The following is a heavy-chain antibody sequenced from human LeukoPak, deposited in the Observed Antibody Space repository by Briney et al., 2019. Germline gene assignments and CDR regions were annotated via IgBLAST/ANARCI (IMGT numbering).Heavy chain of an antibody. Sequence: PSETLSLTCAVSGYSISSGYYWGWLRQPPGKGLGWIGSIYHSGSTYYNPSLKSRVTISVDTSKNQFSLKLSSVTAADTAVYYCTRLQAGYFYYYMDVWGKGTTVTVSS. CDR2: IYHSGST. CDR3: TRLQAGYFYYYMDV. J-gene: IGHJ6*03. V-gene: IGHV4-38-2*01. D-gene: IGHD3-9*01. CDR1: GYSISSGYY.